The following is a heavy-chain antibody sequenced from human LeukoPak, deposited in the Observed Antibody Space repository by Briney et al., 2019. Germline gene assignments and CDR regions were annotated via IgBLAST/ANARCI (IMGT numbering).Heavy chain of an antibody. J-gene: IGHJ4*02. CDR1: GYSFTSYW. Sequence: GESLKISCKGSGYSFTSYWIGWVRQMPGKGLEWMGIIYPGDSDTRYSPSFQGQVTISADKSISTAYLQWSSLKASDTAMYHCARHPYDILTGYPLHLDYWGQGTLVTVSS. V-gene: IGHV5-51*01. CDR3: ARHPYDILTGYPLHLDY. D-gene: IGHD3-9*01. CDR2: IYPGDSDT.